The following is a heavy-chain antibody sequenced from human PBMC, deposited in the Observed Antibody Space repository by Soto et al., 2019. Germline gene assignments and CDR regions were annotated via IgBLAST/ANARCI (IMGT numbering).Heavy chain of an antibody. V-gene: IGHV1-69*13. CDR2: IIPIFGTA. J-gene: IGHJ5*02. CDR1: GGTFSSYA. Sequence: SVKVSCKASGGTFSSYAISWVRQAPGQGLEWMGGIIPIFGTANYAQKFQGRVTITADESTSTAYMELSSLRSEDTAVYYCARDLGEWATALNWFDPWGQGTLVTVSS. CDR3: ARDLGEWATALNWFDP. D-gene: IGHD3-16*01.